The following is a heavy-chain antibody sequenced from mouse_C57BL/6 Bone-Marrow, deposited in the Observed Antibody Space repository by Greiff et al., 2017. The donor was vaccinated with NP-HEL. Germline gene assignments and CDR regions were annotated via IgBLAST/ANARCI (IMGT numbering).Heavy chain of an antibody. CDR3: ARGRDYDEGDAMDY. D-gene: IGHD2-4*01. CDR2: IYPSDSET. V-gene: IGHV1-61*01. CDR1: GYTFTSYW. Sequence: QVQLQQPGAELVRPGSSVKLSCKASGYTFTSYWMDWVKQRPGQGLEWIGNIYPSDSETHYNQKFKDKATLTVDKSSSTAYMQLSSLTSEDSAVYYCARGRDYDEGDAMDYWGQGTSVTVSS. J-gene: IGHJ4*01.